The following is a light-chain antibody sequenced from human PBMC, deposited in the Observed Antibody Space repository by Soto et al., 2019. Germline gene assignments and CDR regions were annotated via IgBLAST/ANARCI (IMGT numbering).Light chain of an antibody. J-gene: IGKJ5*01. Sequence: DIQMTQSPSSLSASVGDRVTITCRASQTIYTYLAWYQHKPGKAPKLLIHKASSLESGVPSRSSGSGSGTEFTLSISSLQPDDFATYYCQQYNSFSTFGQGTRLEIK. V-gene: IGKV1-5*03. CDR2: KAS. CDR1: QTIYTY. CDR3: QQYNSFST.